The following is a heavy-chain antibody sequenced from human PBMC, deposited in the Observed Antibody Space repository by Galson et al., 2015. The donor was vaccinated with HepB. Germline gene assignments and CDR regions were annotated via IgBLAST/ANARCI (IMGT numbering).Heavy chain of an antibody. CDR1: GYTFTGYG. J-gene: IGHJ6*02. D-gene: IGHD2/OR15-2a*01. Sequence: SVKVSCKASGYTFTGYGISWVRQAPGQGLEWMGWISAYNGNTNYAQKLQGRVTMTTDTSTSTAYMELRSLRSDDTAVYYCATRNRDYYYYGMDVWGQGTTVTVSS. V-gene: IGHV1-18*01. CDR3: ATRNRDYYYYGMDV. CDR2: ISAYNGNT.